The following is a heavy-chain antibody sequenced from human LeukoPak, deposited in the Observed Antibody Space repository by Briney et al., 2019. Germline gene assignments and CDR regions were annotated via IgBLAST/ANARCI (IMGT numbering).Heavy chain of an antibody. Sequence: SETLSLTCTVSGGSISSYYWSWIRQPPGKGLEWIGYIYYSGSTNYNPSLKSRVTISVDTSKNQFSLKLSSVTAADTAVYYCARDLAAAGFDYWGQGTLVTVS. D-gene: IGHD6-13*01. CDR3: ARDLAAAGFDY. CDR2: IYYSGST. J-gene: IGHJ4*02. CDR1: GGSISSYY. V-gene: IGHV4-59*01.